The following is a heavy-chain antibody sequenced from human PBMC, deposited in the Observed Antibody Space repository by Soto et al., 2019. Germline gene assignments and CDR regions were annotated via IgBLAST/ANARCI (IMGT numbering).Heavy chain of an antibody. CDR1: GYSYGNYW. CDR3: ARFDTTMIRAFDI. CDR2: IYPGDSDT. J-gene: IGHJ3*02. Sequence: GESLKISCKGSGYSYGNYWIGWVRQMPGKGLEWMGIIYPGDSDTRYSPSFQGQVTISADKSITTAYLQWSSLKTSDTAMYYCARFDTTMIRAFDIWGQGTMVTVSS. V-gene: IGHV5-51*01. D-gene: IGHD3-10*01.